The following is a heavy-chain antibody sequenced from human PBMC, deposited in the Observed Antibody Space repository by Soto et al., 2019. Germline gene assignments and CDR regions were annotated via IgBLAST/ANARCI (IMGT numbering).Heavy chain of an antibody. D-gene: IGHD3-22*01. Sequence: SGPTLVNPTQTLTLTCTFSGFSLSTSGMCVSWIRQPPGKALEWLALIDWDDDKYYSTSLKTRLTISKDTSKNQAVLTMTNMDPVDTATYYCARTRVPYYYDSSGYNYFDYWGQGTLVTVSS. V-gene: IGHV2-70*01. CDR3: ARTRVPYYYDSSGYNYFDY. CDR2: IDWDDDK. CDR1: GFSLSTSGMC. J-gene: IGHJ4*02.